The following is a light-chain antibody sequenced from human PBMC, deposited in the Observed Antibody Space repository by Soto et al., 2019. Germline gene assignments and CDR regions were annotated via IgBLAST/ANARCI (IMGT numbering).Light chain of an antibody. CDR2: GAS. V-gene: IGKV3-20*01. Sequence: EIVLTQSPGTLSLSPGERATLSCRASQSVSSYYLAWYQQKPGQAPRLLIYGASSRATGIPDRFSGSGSGTDFTLTISRLEPEDFAVYYCQQDGGSPYTFGQGTKLEIK. CDR3: QQDGGSPYT. J-gene: IGKJ2*01. CDR1: QSVSSYY.